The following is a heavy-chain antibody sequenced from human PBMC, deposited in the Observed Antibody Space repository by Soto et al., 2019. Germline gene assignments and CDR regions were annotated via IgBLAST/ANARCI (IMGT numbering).Heavy chain of an antibody. V-gene: IGHV3-30*18. D-gene: IGHD6-13*01. J-gene: IGHJ4*02. CDR2: ISYDGSNK. CDR1: GFTFSSYG. Sequence: QVQLVESGGGVVQPGRSLRLSCAASGFTFSSYGMHWVRQAPGKGLEWAAVISYDGSNKYYADSVKGRFTISRDNSKNTLYLQMNSLRAQDTAVYYCAKASVSAAGKGFDYWGQGTLVTVSS. CDR3: AKASVSAAGKGFDY.